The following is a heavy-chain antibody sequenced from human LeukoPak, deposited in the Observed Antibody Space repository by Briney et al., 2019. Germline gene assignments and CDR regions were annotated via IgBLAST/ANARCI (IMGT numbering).Heavy chain of an antibody. CDR3: TTESWELPSPHFDY. CDR2: IKSKTDGGTT. J-gene: IGHJ4*02. D-gene: IGHD1-26*01. Sequence: PGGSLRLSCAASGFTFSSYSMNWVRQAPGKGLEWVGRIKSKTDGGTTDYAAPVKGRFTISRDDSKNTLYLQMNSLKTEDTAVYYCTTESWELPSPHFDYWGQGTLVTVSS. V-gene: IGHV3-15*07. CDR1: GFTFSSYS.